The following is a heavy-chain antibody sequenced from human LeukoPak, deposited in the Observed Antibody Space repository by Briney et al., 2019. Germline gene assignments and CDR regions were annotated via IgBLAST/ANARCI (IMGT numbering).Heavy chain of an antibody. CDR2: IYVDGRTT. J-gene: IGHJ5*02. CDR3: IRDFRSADL. Sequence: GGSLRLSCVASGFTFSNYWMHWVRQPPGKGLVWVSRIYVDGRTTNYADSVKGRFTISRDNAKNTVYLEMSSLGVEDTATYYCIRDFRSADLWGQGTLVTVTS. CDR1: GFTFSNYW. V-gene: IGHV3-74*01.